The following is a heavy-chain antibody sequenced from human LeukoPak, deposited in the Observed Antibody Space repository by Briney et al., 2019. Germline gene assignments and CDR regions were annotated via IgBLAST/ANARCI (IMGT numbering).Heavy chain of an antibody. V-gene: IGHV3-21*03. D-gene: IGHD3-22*01. Sequence: ETLSLTCTVSGGSISSSSYYWGWLRQPPGTGLEWVSSISIGNTYIYYADSVKGRFTISRDNAKNSLYLQLNSLRAEDTAVYYCAGSDTIGYLPREWDYWYFDRWGRGTLVTVSS. CDR2: ISIGNTYI. CDR1: GGSISSSS. CDR3: AGSDTIGYLPREWDYWYFDR. J-gene: IGHJ2*01.